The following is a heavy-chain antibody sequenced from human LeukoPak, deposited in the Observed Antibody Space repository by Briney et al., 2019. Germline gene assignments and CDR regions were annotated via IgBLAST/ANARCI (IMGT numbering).Heavy chain of an antibody. CDR3: ARGTHDTQNKPLGATDFDY. CDR1: GGSFSGYY. Sequence: SETLSLTCAVYGGSFSGYYWSWICQPPGKGLEWMGEINHSGSTNYNPSLKSRGTISVDASKNQFSLKLSSVTAADTAVYYCARGTHDTQNKPLGATDFDYWGQGTLVTVSS. J-gene: IGHJ4*02. D-gene: IGHD1-26*01. V-gene: IGHV4-34*01. CDR2: INHSGST.